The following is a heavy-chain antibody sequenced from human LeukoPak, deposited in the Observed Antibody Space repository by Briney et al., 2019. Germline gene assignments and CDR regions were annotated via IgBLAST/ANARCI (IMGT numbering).Heavy chain of an antibody. D-gene: IGHD1-20*01. Sequence: GASVKVSCKASGYTFISFYMHWVRQAPGQGLEWMGVINPSGGSTAYAQQFRGRVTMTRDTSTSTLYMELSSLRSEDTAVYYCARHSLIGTTPFDYWGQGTLVTVSS. V-gene: IGHV1-46*01. CDR1: GYTFISFY. CDR2: INPSGGST. CDR3: ARHSLIGTTPFDY. J-gene: IGHJ4*02.